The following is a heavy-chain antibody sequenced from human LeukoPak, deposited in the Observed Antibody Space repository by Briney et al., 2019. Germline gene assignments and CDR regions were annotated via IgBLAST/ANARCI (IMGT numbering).Heavy chain of an antibody. CDR3: ARYSSSPRMAFDI. V-gene: IGHV4-61*05. CDR1: GGSIRSSSYY. CDR2: IYYSGNT. Sequence: SETLSLTCTVSGGSIRSSSYYWGWIRQPPGKGLEWIGYIYYSGNTNYNPSLKSRVTISVDTSKNQFSLKLSSVTAADTAVYYCARYSSSPRMAFDIWGQGTMVTVSS. J-gene: IGHJ3*02. D-gene: IGHD6-6*01.